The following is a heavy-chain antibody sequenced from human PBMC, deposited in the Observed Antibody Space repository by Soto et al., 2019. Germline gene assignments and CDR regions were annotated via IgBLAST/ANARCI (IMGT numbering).Heavy chain of an antibody. Sequence: QITLKESGPTLVKPTQTLTLTCTFSGFSLSTSGVGVGWIRQPPGKALEWLALIYWDDDKRYSPSLKSRLTATKYTSKNQVVLTMTNMDPVDTATYYGAHSRVTTPFDYWGQGTLVTVSS. CDR3: AHSRVTTPFDY. V-gene: IGHV2-5*02. D-gene: IGHD4-17*01. CDR1: GFSLSTSGVG. J-gene: IGHJ4*02. CDR2: IYWDDDK.